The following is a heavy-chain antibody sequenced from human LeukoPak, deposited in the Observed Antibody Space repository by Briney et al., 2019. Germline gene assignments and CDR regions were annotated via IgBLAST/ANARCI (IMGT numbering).Heavy chain of an antibody. CDR2: VYYSGST. J-gene: IGHJ4*02. V-gene: IGHV4-31*03. Sequence: SETLSLTCTVSGGSISSGGYYWSWIRQHPGKGLEWIGYVYYSGSTYYNPSLKSRVTISVDTSKNQFSLELSSVTAADTAVYYCARGDYDFWSGVSYYFDYWGQGTLVTVSS. CDR3: ARGDYDFWSGVSYYFDY. D-gene: IGHD3-3*01. CDR1: GGSISSGGYY.